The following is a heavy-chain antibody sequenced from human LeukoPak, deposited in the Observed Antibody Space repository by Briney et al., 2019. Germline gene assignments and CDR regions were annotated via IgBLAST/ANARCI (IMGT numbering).Heavy chain of an antibody. J-gene: IGHJ3*02. CDR1: GGSISSSSYY. CDR2: IYYSGST. V-gene: IGHV4-39*01. Sequence: ETLSLTCTVSGGSISSSSYYWGWIRQPPGKGLEWIGSIYYSGSTYYNPSLKSRVTISVDTSKNQFSLKLSSVTAADTAVYYCASPVVVAAFYAFDIWGQGTMVTVSS. D-gene: IGHD2-15*01. CDR3: ASPVVVAAFYAFDI.